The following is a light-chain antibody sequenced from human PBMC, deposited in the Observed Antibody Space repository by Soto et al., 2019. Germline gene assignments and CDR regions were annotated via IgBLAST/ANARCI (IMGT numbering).Light chain of an antibody. Sequence: QPVLTQPPSASASLGASVTLTCTVTGGHINYAIAWHHQYPGKGPRYLMTVNFRGSHNKGAVIPDRLSGSSSGAERYLSVSALRSDDEAVYFCQTWGADIDVFGPGTKLTVL. J-gene: IGLJ1*01. CDR1: GGHINYA. V-gene: IGLV4-69*01. CDR2: VNFRGSH. CDR3: QTWGADIDV.